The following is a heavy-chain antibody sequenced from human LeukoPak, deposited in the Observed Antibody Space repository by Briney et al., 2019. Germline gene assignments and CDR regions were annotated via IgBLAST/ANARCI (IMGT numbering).Heavy chain of an antibody. CDR3: VVRGNSLRDGDY. CDR2: ITYDGSNK. J-gene: IGHJ4*02. CDR1: GFTFSSYV. V-gene: IGHV3-30-3*01. D-gene: IGHD5-18*01. Sequence: GGSLRLSCAASGFTFSSYVMSWVRQAPGKGLEWVAVITYDGSNKYYADSVKGRFTISRDNSKNTLYLQMNSLRAEDTAVYYCVVRGNSLRDGDYWGQGTLVTVSS.